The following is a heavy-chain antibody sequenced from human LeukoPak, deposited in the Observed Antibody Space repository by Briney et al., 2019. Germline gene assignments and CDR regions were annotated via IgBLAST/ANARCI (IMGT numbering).Heavy chain of an antibody. J-gene: IGHJ4*02. V-gene: IGHV3-23*01. Sequence: GGSLRLSCAASGFTFSSYAMSWVRQAPGRGLEWVSTISGTGGGTYYADSVMGRFTILRDNSRNTLSLQMSSLRAEDTAIYYCTKGGSSWSRWDYWGQGTLVTVSS. D-gene: IGHD6-13*01. CDR2: ISGTGGGT. CDR1: GFTFSSYA. CDR3: TKGGSSWSRWDY.